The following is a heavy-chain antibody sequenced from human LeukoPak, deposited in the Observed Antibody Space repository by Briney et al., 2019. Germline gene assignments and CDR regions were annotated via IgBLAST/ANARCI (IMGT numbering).Heavy chain of an antibody. V-gene: IGHV1-46*01. J-gene: IGHJ5*02. CDR1: GYTFTIYY. CDR3: ARDRGYCSGGSCGSWFDP. CDR2: INPSGGTT. Sequence: GASVTVSCTSSGYTFTIYYMHWVRQAPRQRLEWMGIINPSGGTTSYAQKFQGRVTMTRDTSTSTVYMDLRSLRSEDTAVYYCARDRGYCSGGSCGSWFDPWGQGTLVTVSS. D-gene: IGHD2-15*01.